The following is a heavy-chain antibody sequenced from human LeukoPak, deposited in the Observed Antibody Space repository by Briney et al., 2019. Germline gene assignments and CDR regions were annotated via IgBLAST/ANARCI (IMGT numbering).Heavy chain of an antibody. D-gene: IGHD6-13*01. J-gene: IGHJ4*02. CDR2: INPSGGST. CDR3: ARVGSSSWYYFDY. Sequence: GASVKVSCKASGYIFTSYYMHWVRQAPGQGLEWMGIINPSGGSTSNAQKLQGRVTMTTDTSTSTAYMELSSLRSEDTAVYYCARVGSSSWYYFDYWGQGTLVTVSS. CDR1: GYIFTSYY. V-gene: IGHV1-46*01.